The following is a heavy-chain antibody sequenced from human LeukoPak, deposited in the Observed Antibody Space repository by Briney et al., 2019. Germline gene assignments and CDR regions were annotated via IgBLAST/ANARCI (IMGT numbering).Heavy chain of an antibody. CDR2: IYHSGTT. CDR1: AYSISDGFV. D-gene: IGHD1-26*01. CDR3: TRLSHVAGAPKVSWFDP. V-gene: IGHV4-38-2*02. Sequence: SETLSLTCTVSAYSISDGFVWGFIRQPPGKGLEWIASIYHSGTTYYNPSLRSRVTMSVDTSNNQFSLKLSSVTTADTAMYFCTRLSHVAGAPKVSWFDPWGQGTLVTVSS. J-gene: IGHJ5*02.